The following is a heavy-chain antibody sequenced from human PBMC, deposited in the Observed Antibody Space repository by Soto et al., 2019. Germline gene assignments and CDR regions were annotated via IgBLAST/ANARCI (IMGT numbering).Heavy chain of an antibody. CDR3: ARWSYRDY. Sequence: ASVKVSCKASGYTFFTYDISWVRQAPGQGLEWMGWISTYSGDTKYAQKFQGRVTMTTDTSTTTAYLELRSLRSDDTAVYYCARWSYRDYWGQGTRVTVXS. CDR2: ISTYSGDT. CDR1: GYTFFTYD. V-gene: IGHV1-18*01. D-gene: IGHD1-26*01. J-gene: IGHJ4*02.